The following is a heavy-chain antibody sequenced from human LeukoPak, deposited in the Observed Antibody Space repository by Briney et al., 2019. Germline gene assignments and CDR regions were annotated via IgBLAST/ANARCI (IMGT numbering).Heavy chain of an antibody. Sequence: GGSLRLSCAASGFTFTNFAMNWVRQAPGKGLEWVSSISESGDDTAYADSVKGRFAISRDNSRNTLYLQMISLRAEDTAVYYCAKQFVDVWGQGTLVTVSS. J-gene: IGHJ5*02. CDR3: AKQFVDV. V-gene: IGHV3-23*01. D-gene: IGHD5-24*01. CDR1: GFTFTNFA. CDR2: ISESGDDT.